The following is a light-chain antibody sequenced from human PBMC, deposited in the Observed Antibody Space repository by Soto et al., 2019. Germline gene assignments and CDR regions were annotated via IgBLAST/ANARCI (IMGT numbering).Light chain of an antibody. CDR2: DVS. Sequence: QSVLTQPASVSGYPGQSITISCTGTSSDVGGYNYVSWYQQHPGKAPTLMIYDVSNRPSGVSNRFSGSKSVNTASLTISGLHSEDEDDYYCSSYSISSTYVFGTGTKLTVL. V-gene: IGLV2-14*01. J-gene: IGLJ1*01. CDR3: SSYSISSTYV. CDR1: SSDVGGYNY.